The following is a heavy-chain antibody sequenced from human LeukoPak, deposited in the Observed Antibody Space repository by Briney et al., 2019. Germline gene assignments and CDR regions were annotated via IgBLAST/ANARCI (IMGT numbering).Heavy chain of an antibody. CDR2: IYHSGST. J-gene: IGHJ4*02. Sequence: SGTLSLTCAVSGGSISSSNWWSWVRQPPGKGLEWIGEIYHSGSTNYNPSLKSRVVISVDTSKNQFFLKLSPVTAADTALYYCARVGVDYSGNIIKYFYDYWGPGTLVTVSS. CDR1: GGSISSSNW. CDR3: ARVGVDYSGNIIKYFYDY. D-gene: IGHD4-23*01. V-gene: IGHV4-4*02.